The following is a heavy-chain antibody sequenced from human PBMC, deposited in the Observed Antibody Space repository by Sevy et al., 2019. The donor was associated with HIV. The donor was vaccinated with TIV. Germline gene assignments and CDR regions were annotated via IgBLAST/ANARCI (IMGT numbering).Heavy chain of an antibody. CDR1: GFIFSNYG. D-gene: IGHD3-10*01. J-gene: IGHJ3*02. Sequence: GGSLRLSCAASGFIFSNYGMHWVRQAPGKGLEWVAFIRYDGSTKYYVESVKGRFTISRDNFKNTLFLQMNSLRVEDTAVYYCANGLGMVQGALLSDDIWGQGTMVTVSS. CDR2: IRYDGSTK. V-gene: IGHV3-30*02. CDR3: ANGLGMVQGALLSDDI.